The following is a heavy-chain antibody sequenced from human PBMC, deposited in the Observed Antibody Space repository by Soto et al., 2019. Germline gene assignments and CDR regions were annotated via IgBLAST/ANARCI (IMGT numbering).Heavy chain of an antibody. D-gene: IGHD5-18*01. V-gene: IGHV1-69*06. Sequence: QVQLVQSGAEVKKPGSSVKVSCKASGDTFSTYAISWVRQAPGQGLEWMGGIIPIFGTANHAQKFHGRVTITADKSTSTAYMELSSLRSEDTAVYYCAASAESSYSYGCGIYYNYGMEVWGQGTTVTVSS. CDR1: GDTFSTYA. CDR2: IIPIFGTA. CDR3: AASAESSYSYGCGIYYNYGMEV. J-gene: IGHJ6*02.